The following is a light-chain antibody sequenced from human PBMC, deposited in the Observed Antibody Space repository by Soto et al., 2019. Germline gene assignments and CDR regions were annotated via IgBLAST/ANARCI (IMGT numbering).Light chain of an antibody. CDR1: QSVSSSY. J-gene: IGKJ3*01. CDR2: ASS. CDR3: QQYGSSPFT. V-gene: IGKV3-20*01. Sequence: EIVLTQSPGTLSLSPGERVTLSCRASQSVSSSYLAWYQHKPGQAPRLLIYASSSRATGIPDRFSGGGSGADFTLTLSRLEPEDFAVYYCQQYGSSPFTFGPGTKLDIK.